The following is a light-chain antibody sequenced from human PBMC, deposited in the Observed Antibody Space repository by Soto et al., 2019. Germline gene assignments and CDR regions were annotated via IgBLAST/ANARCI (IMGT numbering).Light chain of an antibody. V-gene: IGKV1-39*01. CDR3: QQSYSTPPT. CDR2: AAS. CDR1: QSISSY. Sequence: DIQMTPSPSSLSASVGDRVTITCRASQSISSYLNWYPQKPGKAPKLLIYAASNLQSGVPSTFSGSGPGTDFTPTNTSLQPEDFAPYCGQQSYSTPPTFGQGTKVEIK. J-gene: IGKJ1*01.